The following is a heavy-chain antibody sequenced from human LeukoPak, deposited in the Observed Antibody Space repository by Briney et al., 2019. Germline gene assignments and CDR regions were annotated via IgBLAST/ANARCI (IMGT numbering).Heavy chain of an antibody. CDR2: IYHSGST. CDR1: GGSFSGYY. D-gene: IGHD1-26*01. V-gene: IGHV4-59*08. Sequence: PSETLSLTCAVYGGSFSGYYWSWIRQPPGKGLEWIGYIYHSGSTNYNPSLKSRVTISVDTSKNQFSLKLSSVTAADTAVYYCATGGSYGHFDYWGQGTLVTVSS. CDR3: ATGGSYGHFDY. J-gene: IGHJ4*02.